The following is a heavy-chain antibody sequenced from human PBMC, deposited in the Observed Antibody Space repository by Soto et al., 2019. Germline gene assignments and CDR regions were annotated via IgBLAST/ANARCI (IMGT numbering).Heavy chain of an antibody. CDR3: AFRDGYRRGGSCYSYDY. D-gene: IGHD2-15*01. Sequence: SETLSLTCAVYGGSFSGYYWSWIRQPPGKGLEWIGEINHSGSTNYNPSLKSRVTISVDTSKNQFSLKLSSVTAADTAVYYCAFRDGYRRGGSCYSYDYWGQGTPVTVSS. CDR1: GGSFSGYY. CDR2: INHSGST. V-gene: IGHV4-34*01. J-gene: IGHJ4*02.